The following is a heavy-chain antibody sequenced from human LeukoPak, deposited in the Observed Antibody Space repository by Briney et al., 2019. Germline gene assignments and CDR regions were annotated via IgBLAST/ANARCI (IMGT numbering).Heavy chain of an antibody. V-gene: IGHV5-10-1*01. CDR1: GYSFTSYW. CDR3: AILGYCSGDSCQYYFDY. D-gene: IGHD2-15*01. Sequence: PGESLKISCKGSGYSFTSYWISWVRQMPGKGLEWMGRIDPSDSYTNYSPSFQGHVTISADKSISTAYLQWSSLKASDTAMYYCAILGYCSGDSCQYYFDYWGQGTLVTVSS. CDR2: IDPSDSYT. J-gene: IGHJ4*02.